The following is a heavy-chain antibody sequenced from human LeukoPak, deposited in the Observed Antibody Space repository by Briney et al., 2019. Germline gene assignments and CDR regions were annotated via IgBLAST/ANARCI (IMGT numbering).Heavy chain of an antibody. CDR2: IRSDGTST. CDR3: ARDLGSGTPLDC. D-gene: IGHD1-7*01. J-gene: IGHJ4*02. V-gene: IGHV3-74*01. CDR1: GFSFSSYW. Sequence: GGSLRLSCEASGFSFSSYWMHWVRHAPGEGPVWVSLIRSDGTSTSYADSVKGRFTISRDNAKNTVYLQMNSLRAEDTAVYYCARDLGSGTPLDCRGQGTLVTVSS.